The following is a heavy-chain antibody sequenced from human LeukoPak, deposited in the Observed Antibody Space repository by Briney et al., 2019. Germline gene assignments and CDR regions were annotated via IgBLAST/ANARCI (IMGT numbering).Heavy chain of an antibody. CDR3: ARDRATMTLDY. J-gene: IGHJ4*02. CDR1: GFIFTNFA. Sequence: GGSLRLSCAASGFIFTNFAMHWVRQAPGKGLEWVAVISYDGSNKYYADSVKGRFTISRDNSKNTLYLQMNSLRAEDTAVYYCARDRATMTLDYWGQGTLVTVSS. CDR2: ISYDGSNK. D-gene: IGHD3-22*01. V-gene: IGHV3-30-3*01.